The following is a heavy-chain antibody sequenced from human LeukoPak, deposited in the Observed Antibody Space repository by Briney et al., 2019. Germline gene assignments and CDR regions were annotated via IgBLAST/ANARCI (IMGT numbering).Heavy chain of an antibody. V-gene: IGHV3-74*01. D-gene: IGHD6-19*01. CDR2: INSDESST. CDR1: GFTFSGYW. CDR3: ARDRYSSGWGYFDY. J-gene: IGHJ4*02. Sequence: GGSLSLSCAASGFTFSGYWMHWVRQAPGKGLVWVSRINSDESSTSYADSVKGRFTISRDNAKNTLYLQMNSLRAEDTAVYYCARDRYSSGWGYFDYWGQGALVTVSS.